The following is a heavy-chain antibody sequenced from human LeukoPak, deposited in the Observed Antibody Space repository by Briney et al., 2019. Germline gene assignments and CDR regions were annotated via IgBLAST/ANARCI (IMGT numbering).Heavy chain of an antibody. Sequence: GGSLRLSCAASGFPFNAYWMTWVRQAPGKGLEWVSVIYSGGSTYYADSVKGRFTISRDNSKNTLYLQMNSLRAEDTAVYYCATYNWNYNFDYWGQGTLVTVSS. D-gene: IGHD1-7*01. CDR3: ATYNWNYNFDY. V-gene: IGHV3-53*01. J-gene: IGHJ4*02. CDR2: IYSGGST. CDR1: GFPFNAYW.